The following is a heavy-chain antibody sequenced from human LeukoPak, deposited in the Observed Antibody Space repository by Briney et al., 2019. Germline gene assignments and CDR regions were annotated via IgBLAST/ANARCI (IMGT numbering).Heavy chain of an antibody. Sequence: GGSLRLSCAASGFTFSSYAMSWVRQAPGKGLEWVSAISGSGGSTYYADSVKGRFTISRDNSKNTLYLQMNSLRAEDTAVYYRAKIGVGPLQIDYWGQGTLVTVSS. V-gene: IGHV3-23*01. CDR3: AKIGVGPLQIDY. D-gene: IGHD3-10*01. CDR1: GFTFSSYA. J-gene: IGHJ4*02. CDR2: ISGSGGST.